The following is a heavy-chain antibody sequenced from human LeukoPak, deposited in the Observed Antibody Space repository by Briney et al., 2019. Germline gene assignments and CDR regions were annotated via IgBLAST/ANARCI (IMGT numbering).Heavy chain of an antibody. Sequence: SETLSLTCTVSGGSISSYYWSWIRQPPGKGLEWIGEINHSGSTNYNPSLKSRVTISVDTSKNQFSLKLSSVTAADTAVYYCARIRLNCSSTSCYIEIDYWGQGTLVTVSS. D-gene: IGHD2-2*02. V-gene: IGHV4-34*01. J-gene: IGHJ4*02. CDR1: GGSISSYY. CDR3: ARIRLNCSSTSCYIEIDY. CDR2: INHSGST.